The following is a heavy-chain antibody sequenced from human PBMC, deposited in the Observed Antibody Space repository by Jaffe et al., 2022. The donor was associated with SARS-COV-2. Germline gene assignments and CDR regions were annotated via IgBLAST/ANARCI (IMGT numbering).Heavy chain of an antibody. CDR2: IKEDGGAN. D-gene: IGHD3-9*01. J-gene: IGHJ3*02. CDR1: GFTFSGSY. CDR3: ARGGLTRSFDI. V-gene: IGHV3-7*01. Sequence: EMQVVESGGGLVQAGGSLRLSCAASGFTFSGSYMSWVRQAPGRGLEWVADIKEDGGANYYVDSMKGRFTISRDNAKNSLFLQMNSLRAEDTAMYYCARGGLTRSFDIWGHGTMVTVS.